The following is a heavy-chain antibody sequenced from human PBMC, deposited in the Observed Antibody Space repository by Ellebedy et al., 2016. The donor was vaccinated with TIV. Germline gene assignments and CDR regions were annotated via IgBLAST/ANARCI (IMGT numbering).Heavy chain of an antibody. Sequence: ASVKVSCKASGYTFTSYDINWVRQATRQGLEWMGWMNPNSGNTGYAQKFQGRVTMTRNTSISTAYMELSSLRSEDTAVYYCAREDYITIFLTPKVADYYYYGMDVWGQGTTVTVSS. J-gene: IGHJ6*02. V-gene: IGHV1-8*01. CDR2: MNPNSGNT. CDR3: AREDYITIFLTPKVADYYYYGMDV. CDR1: GYTFTSYD. D-gene: IGHD3-3*01.